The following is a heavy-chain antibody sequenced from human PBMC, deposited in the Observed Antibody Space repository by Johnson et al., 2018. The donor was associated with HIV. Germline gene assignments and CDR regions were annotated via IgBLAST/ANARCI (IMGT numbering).Heavy chain of an antibody. CDR3: ARGAPWSGSDAFDI. D-gene: IGHD3-3*01. V-gene: IGHV3-20*04. CDR2: INWHGDTT. CDR1: EFIFDDYG. Sequence: MLLVESGGVVVQPGGSLRLSCTTSEFIFDDYGMSWVRQAPGKGLEWVSGINWHGDTTAYADSVKGRFTISRENAKNSLYLQMNSLRAEDTALYYCARGAPWSGSDAFDIWGQGTMVTVSS. J-gene: IGHJ3*02.